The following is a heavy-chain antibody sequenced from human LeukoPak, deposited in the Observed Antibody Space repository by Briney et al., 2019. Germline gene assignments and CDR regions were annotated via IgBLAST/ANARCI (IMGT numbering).Heavy chain of an antibody. D-gene: IGHD1-26*01. CDR3: TTDVRYSGSYPAGY. J-gene: IGHJ4*02. CDR2: IKSKTDGGTT. V-gene: IGHV3-15*01. Sequence: GGSLRLSCAASGFTFSSYAMSWVRQAPGKGLEWVGRIKSKTDGGTTDYAAPVKGRFTISRDDSKNTLYLQMNSLKTEDTAVYYCTTDVRYSGSYPAGYWGQGTLVTVSS. CDR1: GFTFSSYA.